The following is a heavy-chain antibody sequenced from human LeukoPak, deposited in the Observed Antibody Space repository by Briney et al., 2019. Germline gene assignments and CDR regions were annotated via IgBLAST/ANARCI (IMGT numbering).Heavy chain of an antibody. D-gene: IGHD3-10*01. Sequence: SGPTLVKPTQTLTLTCTFSGFSLTTSGMCVSWIRQPPGKALEWLARLDWDDDKYYSTSLKTRLTISKDTSKNQVVLTMTNMDPVDTATYYCARATYYYGSGSYSFDYWGQGTLVTVSS. V-gene: IGHV2-70*11. CDR1: GFSLTTSGMC. J-gene: IGHJ4*02. CDR3: ARATYYYGSGSYSFDY. CDR2: LDWDDDK.